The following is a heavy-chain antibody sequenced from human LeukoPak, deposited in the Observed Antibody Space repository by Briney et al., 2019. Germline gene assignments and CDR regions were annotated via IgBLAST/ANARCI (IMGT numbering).Heavy chain of an antibody. CDR3: ARGYSSGWPDF. CDR2: IYGGGSA. V-gene: IGHV3-53*01. Sequence: GGSLRLSCAASGFTVSTSYMNWVRQAPGKGLEWVSVIYGGGSAYYADSVRGRFTISRDNSKNTLYLQMNSLRAEDTAVYFCARGYSSGWPDFWGQGTLVTVSS. D-gene: IGHD6-25*01. J-gene: IGHJ4*02. CDR1: GFTVSTSY.